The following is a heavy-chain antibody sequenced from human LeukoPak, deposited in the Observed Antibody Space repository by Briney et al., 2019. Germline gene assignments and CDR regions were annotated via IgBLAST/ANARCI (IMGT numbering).Heavy chain of an antibody. CDR3: ATHGGGRITIFGVYPSYFDY. CDR2: IIPIFGTA. D-gene: IGHD3-3*01. CDR1: GGTFSSYA. V-gene: IGHV1-69*13. J-gene: IGHJ4*02. Sequence: GASVKVSCKASGGTFSSYAISWVRQAPGQGLEWMGGIIPIFGTANYAQKFQGRVTITADESTSTAYMELSSLRSEDTAVYYCATHGGGRITIFGVYPSYFDYWGQGTLVTVSS.